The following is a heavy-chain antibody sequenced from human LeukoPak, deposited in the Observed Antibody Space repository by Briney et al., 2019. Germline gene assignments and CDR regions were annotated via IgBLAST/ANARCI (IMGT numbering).Heavy chain of an antibody. CDR2: IVVGSGNR. D-gene: IGHD6-13*01. V-gene: IGHV1-58*02. J-gene: IGHJ6*02. CDR3: AASSEQQLVPEYYYYYYGMDV. Sequence: ASVKVSCKASGSTFTTSAIQWVRQARGQRLERIGWIVVGSGNRNYAQKFQERVTITRDMSTSTAYMEVDSLRSEDTAVYYCAASSEQQLVPEYYYYYYGMDVWGQGTTVTVSS. CDR1: GSTFTTSA.